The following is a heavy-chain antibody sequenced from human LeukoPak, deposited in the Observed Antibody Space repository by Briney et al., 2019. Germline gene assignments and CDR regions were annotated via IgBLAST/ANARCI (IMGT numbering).Heavy chain of an antibody. V-gene: IGHV3-23*01. D-gene: IGHD5-12*01. Sequence: GGSLRLSCAASGFTFSLYAMSWVRQAPGKGLEWVSAISGSGGYTDYADSVKGRFTISRDNSKNTLYVQMNSLRAEDTAVYYCAQDQRGYDKAIDYWGQGTLVTVSS. CDR3: AQDQRGYDKAIDY. J-gene: IGHJ4*02. CDR1: GFTFSLYA. CDR2: ISGSGGYT.